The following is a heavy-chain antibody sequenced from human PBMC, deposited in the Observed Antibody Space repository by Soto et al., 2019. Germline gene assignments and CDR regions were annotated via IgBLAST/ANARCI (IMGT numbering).Heavy chain of an antibody. Sequence: SVKVSCKASGGTFSSYAISWVRQAPGQGLEWMGWIIPIFGTANYAQKFQGRVTITADESTSTAYMELSSLRSEDTAVFYCARADPLSGYDYNFDNWGQGTLVTVSS. CDR2: IIPIFGTA. D-gene: IGHD5-12*01. CDR1: GGTFSSYA. CDR3: ARADPLSGYDYNFDN. V-gene: IGHV1-69*13. J-gene: IGHJ4*02.